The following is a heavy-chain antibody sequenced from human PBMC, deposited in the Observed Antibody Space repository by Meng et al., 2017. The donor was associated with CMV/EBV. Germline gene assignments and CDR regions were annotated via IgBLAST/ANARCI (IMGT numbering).Heavy chain of an antibody. CDR1: GYTFTSYG. V-gene: IGHV1-18*01. Sequence: ASVKVSCKASGYTFTSYGISWVRQAPGQGLERMGWISAYNGNTNYAQKLQGRVTMTTDTSTSTAYMELRSLRSDDTAVYYCARDGGQWPGGSHYYYYYGMDVWGQGTTVTVSS. D-gene: IGHD6-19*01. CDR2: ISAYNGNT. CDR3: ARDGGQWPGGSHYYYYYGMDV. J-gene: IGHJ6*02.